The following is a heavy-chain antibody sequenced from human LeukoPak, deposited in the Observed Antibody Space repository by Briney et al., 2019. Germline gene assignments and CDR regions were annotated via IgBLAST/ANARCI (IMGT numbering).Heavy chain of an antibody. CDR1: GFTFSSYS. V-gene: IGHV3-21*01. Sequence: SGGSLRLSCAASGFTFSSYSMNWVRQAPGKGLEWVSSISSSSSYIYYADSVKGRFTISRDNAKNSLYLQMNNLRAEDTAVYYCARTLPTSGMDVWGQGTTVTVSS. CDR3: ARTLPTSGMDV. J-gene: IGHJ6*02. CDR2: ISSSSSYI.